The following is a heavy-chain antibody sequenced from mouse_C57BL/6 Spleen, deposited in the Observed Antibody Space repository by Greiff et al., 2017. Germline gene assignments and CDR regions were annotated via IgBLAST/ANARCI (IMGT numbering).Heavy chain of an antibody. CDR1: GYTFTSYW. CDR2: IDPSDSYT. Sequence: VQLQQPGAELVRPGTSVKLSCKASGYTFTSYWMHWVKQRPGQGLEWIGVIDPSDSYTKYNQKFKGKATLTVDTSSSTAYMQLSSLTSEDSSVYYCASRTITTVVAGDYAMDYWGQGTSVTVSS. CDR3: ASRTITTVVAGDYAMDY. J-gene: IGHJ4*01. D-gene: IGHD1-1*01. V-gene: IGHV1-59*01.